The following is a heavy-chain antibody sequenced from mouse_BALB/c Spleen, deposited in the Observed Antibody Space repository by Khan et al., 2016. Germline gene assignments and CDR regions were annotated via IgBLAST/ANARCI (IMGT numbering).Heavy chain of an antibody. CDR1: GFTSTHYT. V-gene: IGHV1-4*01. J-gene: IGHJ2*02. CDR2: IDPTSDYT. Sequence: QVQLQQSGAELVRPGASVKMSCKASGFTSTHYTIHWIKQRPGQGLEWIGYIDPTSDYTNYNQNFKAKATLTEAKSSNTAYMQLSSLTSEDSAVYACARKISAATSLDYWGQGTSLTVSS. CDR3: ARKISAATSLDY. D-gene: IGHD1-2*01.